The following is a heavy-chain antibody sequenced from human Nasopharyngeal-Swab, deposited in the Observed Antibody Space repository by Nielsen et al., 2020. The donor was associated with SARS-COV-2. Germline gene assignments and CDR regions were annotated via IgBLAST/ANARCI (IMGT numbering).Heavy chain of an antibody. J-gene: IGHJ6*02. V-gene: IGHV4-59*01. Sequence: WIRQPPGKGLEWIGYIYYSGSTNYNPSLKSRVTISVDTSKNQFSLKLSSVTAADTAVYYCARSGPHYGMDVWGQGTPVTVSS. CDR3: ARSGPHYGMDV. CDR2: IYYSGST.